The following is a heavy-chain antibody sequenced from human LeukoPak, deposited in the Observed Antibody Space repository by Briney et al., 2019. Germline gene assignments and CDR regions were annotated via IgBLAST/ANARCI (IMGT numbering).Heavy chain of an antibody. Sequence: SETLSLTCAVYGGSFSGYYWSWIRQPPGKGLEWIGEINHSGSTNYNPSLKSRVTISVDTSKNQFSLKLSFVTAADTAVYYCASRVLGYCSSTSCYEGASYYYGIDVWGQGTTVTVSS. D-gene: IGHD2-2*01. J-gene: IGHJ6*02. CDR2: INHSGST. CDR3: ASRVLGYCSSTSCYEGASYYYGIDV. CDR1: GGSFSGYY. V-gene: IGHV4-34*01.